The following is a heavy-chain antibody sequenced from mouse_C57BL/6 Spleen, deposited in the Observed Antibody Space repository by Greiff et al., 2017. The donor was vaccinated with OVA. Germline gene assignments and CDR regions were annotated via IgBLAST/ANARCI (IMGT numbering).Heavy chain of an antibody. V-gene: IGHV1-80*01. J-gene: IGHJ4*01. Sequence: VQLQESGAELVKPGASVKISCKASGYAFSSYWMNWVKQRPGKGLEWIGQIYPGDGDTNYNGKFKGKATLTADKSSSTAYMQLSSLTSEDSAVYFCARSAYYSNYEDAMDDWGKGTSVTVSS. CDR2: IYPGDGDT. CDR1: GYAFSSYW. CDR3: ARSAYYSNYEDAMDD. D-gene: IGHD2-5*01.